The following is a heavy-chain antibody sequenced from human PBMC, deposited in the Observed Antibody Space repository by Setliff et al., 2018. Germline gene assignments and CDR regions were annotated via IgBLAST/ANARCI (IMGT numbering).Heavy chain of an antibody. CDR2: IYYSGST. J-gene: IGHJ4*02. D-gene: IGHD3-10*01. CDR3: ARESATLGEFPLYYFDY. CDR1: GVSFSSGGYY. Sequence: PSETLSLTCTLSGVSFSSGGYYWNWIRQHPGKGLEWIGYIYYSGSTYYNPSLESRVSISVDTSKRHISLKLTSVTAADTAVYFCARESATLGEFPLYYFDYWGQGIPVTVSS. V-gene: IGHV4-31*03.